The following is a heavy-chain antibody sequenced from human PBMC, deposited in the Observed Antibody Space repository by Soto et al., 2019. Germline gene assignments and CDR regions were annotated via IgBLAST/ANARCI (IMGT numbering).Heavy chain of an antibody. V-gene: IGHV1-3*04. CDR1: GYTFSHSP. Sequence: QVQLVQSGAEVKKPGASVKLSCTASGYTFSHSPIHWVRQAPGQGLEWMGWVNTGTGKIQYSEKFQGRVTISMDTSATTAYVDLSSLRSEDTAMYYCATYRSSSAFDMWGQGTVVTVSS. CDR3: ATYRSSSAFDM. J-gene: IGHJ3*02. CDR2: VNTGTGKI. D-gene: IGHD1-26*01.